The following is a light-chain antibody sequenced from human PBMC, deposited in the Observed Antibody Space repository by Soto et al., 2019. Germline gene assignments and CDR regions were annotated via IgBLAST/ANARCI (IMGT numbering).Light chain of an antibody. Sequence: QSALTQPASVSGSPGQSITISCTRTVSDVGGYDSVSWYQQHPGRAPKLIIYGVNNRPSGVSNRFSASKSADTASLTISGLQAEDEANYYCCSYTTSTTYVFGTGTKVTVL. CDR2: GVN. CDR1: VSDVGGYDS. CDR3: CSYTTSTTYV. V-gene: IGLV2-14*03. J-gene: IGLJ1*01.